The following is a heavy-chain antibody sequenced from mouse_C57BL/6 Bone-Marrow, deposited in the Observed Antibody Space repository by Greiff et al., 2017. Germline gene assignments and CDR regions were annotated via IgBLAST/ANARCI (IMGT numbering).Heavy chain of an antibody. Sequence: QVQLQQSGAELARPGASVKMSCKASGYTFTSYTMHWVKQRPGQGLEWIGYINSSSGYTKYNQKFKDKATLTADKSSSTAYMQLSSLTSEDSAVYYCAIIYYGNYGDYWGQGTTLTVSS. D-gene: IGHD2-1*01. CDR3: AIIYYGNYGDY. CDR2: INSSSGYT. V-gene: IGHV1-4*01. CDR1: GYTFTSYT. J-gene: IGHJ2*01.